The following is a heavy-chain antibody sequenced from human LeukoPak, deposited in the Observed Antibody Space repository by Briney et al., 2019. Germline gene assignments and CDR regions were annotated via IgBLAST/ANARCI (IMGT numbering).Heavy chain of an antibody. CDR3: AKGPYYYYGMDV. CDR1: GFTFSSYS. J-gene: IGHJ6*02. CDR2: ISSSSSYI. V-gene: IGHV3-21*04. Sequence: PGGSLRLSCAASGFTFSSYSMNWVRQAPGKGLEWVSSISSSSSYIYYADSVKGRFTISRDNSKNTLYLQMNSLRAEDTAVYYCAKGPYYYYGMDVWGQGTTVTVSS.